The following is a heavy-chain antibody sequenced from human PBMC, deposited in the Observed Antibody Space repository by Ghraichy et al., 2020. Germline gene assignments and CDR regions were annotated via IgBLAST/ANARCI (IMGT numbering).Heavy chain of an antibody. Sequence: GGSLRLSCAASGFIFSDYALHWVRQAPGRGLEWVAVIWHDGRTKYYADSVKGRFTISRDDSKYTLFLQMNSLRAEDTAVYYCARQGSNYFYAMDAWGQGTTVTVSS. CDR2: IWHDGRTK. J-gene: IGHJ6*02. CDR3: ARQGSNYFYAMDA. V-gene: IGHV3-33*01. CDR1: GFIFSDYA.